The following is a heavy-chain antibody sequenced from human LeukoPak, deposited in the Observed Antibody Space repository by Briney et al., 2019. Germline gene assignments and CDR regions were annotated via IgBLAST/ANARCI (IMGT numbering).Heavy chain of an antibody. CDR1: GFTFSSYA. J-gene: IGHJ4*02. V-gene: IGHV3-23*01. Sequence: PGGSLRLSCAASGFTFSSYAMSWVRQAPGKGLEWVSAISGSGGSTYYADSVKGRFTISRDNSKNTLYLQMNSLRAEDTAVYYCAKDYRFYYGSGSHLDYWGQGTLVTVSS. D-gene: IGHD3-10*01. CDR2: ISGSGGST. CDR3: AKDYRFYYGSGSHLDY.